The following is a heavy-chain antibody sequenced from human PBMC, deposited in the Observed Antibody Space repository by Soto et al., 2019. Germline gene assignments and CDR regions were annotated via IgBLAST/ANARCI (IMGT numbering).Heavy chain of an antibody. Sequence: ASVKVSCKASGYTFPGYYMHWVRQAPGQGLEWMGWINPNSGGTNYAQMFQGRVTMTRDTSISTAYMELSRLRSDDTAVYYCASDADYVWGSYRRPRAGWFDPWGQGTLVTVSS. CDR3: ASDADYVWGSYRRPRAGWFDP. D-gene: IGHD3-16*02. V-gene: IGHV1-2*02. CDR2: INPNSGGT. J-gene: IGHJ5*02. CDR1: GYTFPGYY.